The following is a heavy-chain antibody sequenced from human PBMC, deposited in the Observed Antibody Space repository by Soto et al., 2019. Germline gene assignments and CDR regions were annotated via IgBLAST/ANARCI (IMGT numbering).Heavy chain of an antibody. Sequence: EVQLVESGGGLVQPGGSLRLSCAASGFTFNTYWMHWVRQAPGKGLVWVSRISPDGTTTTSADSVKGRFTISRDNDKNTLELQMNGMRAEDTAVYYCARRHVHGWYAYWGQGTLVTVSS. CDR3: ARRHVHGWYAY. CDR1: GFTFNTYW. J-gene: IGHJ4*02. V-gene: IGHV3-74*01. CDR2: ISPDGTTT. D-gene: IGHD6-19*01.